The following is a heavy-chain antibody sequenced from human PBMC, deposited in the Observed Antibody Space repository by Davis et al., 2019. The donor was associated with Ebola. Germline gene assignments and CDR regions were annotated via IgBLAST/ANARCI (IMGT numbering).Heavy chain of an antibody. CDR2: ISYDGSNK. J-gene: IGHJ3*02. CDR3: ARDKGAYSWDDAFDI. V-gene: IGHV3-30-3*01. Sequence: GESLKISCAASGFTFSSYAMHWVRQAPGKGLEWVAVISYDGSNKYYADSVKGRFTISRDNSKNTLYLQMNSLRAEDTAVYYCARDKGAYSWDDAFDIWGQGTMVTASS. CDR1: GFTFSSYA. D-gene: IGHD1-1*01.